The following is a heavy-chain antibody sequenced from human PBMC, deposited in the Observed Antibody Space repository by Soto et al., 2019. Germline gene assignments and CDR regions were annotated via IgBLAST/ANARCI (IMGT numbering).Heavy chain of an antibody. V-gene: IGHV5-51*01. CDR3: ARQHSEGYLYDLYGMDV. CDR2: IYPGDSDT. D-gene: IGHD3-3*01. CDR1: GYSFTSYW. J-gene: IGHJ6*02. Sequence: PGESLKISCKGSGYSFTSYWIGWVRQMPWKGLEWMGIIYPGDSDTRYSPSFQGQVTISADKSISTAYLQWSSLKASDTAMYYCARQHSEGYLYDLYGMDVWGRGTTVTVSS.